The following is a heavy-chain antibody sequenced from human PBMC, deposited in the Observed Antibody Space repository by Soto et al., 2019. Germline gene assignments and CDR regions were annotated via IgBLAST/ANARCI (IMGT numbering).Heavy chain of an antibody. CDR2: IYYSGST. Sequence: SETLSLTCTVSGGSISSYYWSWIRQPPGKGLEWIGYIYYSGSTNYNPSLKSRVTISVDTSKNQFSLKLSSVTAADTAVYYCARRLELFGVGGIEYNWFDPWGQGTLVTVSS. CDR3: ARRLELFGVGGIEYNWFDP. D-gene: IGHD3-3*01. V-gene: IGHV4-59*08. J-gene: IGHJ5*02. CDR1: GGSISSYY.